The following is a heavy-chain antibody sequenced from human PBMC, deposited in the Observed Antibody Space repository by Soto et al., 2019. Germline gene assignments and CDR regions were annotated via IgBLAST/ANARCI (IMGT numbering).Heavy chain of an antibody. CDR3: ARGSLYYNSSGFYPEVFWDDS. J-gene: IGHJ4*02. CDR2: IYYTGST. V-gene: IGHV4-31*03. D-gene: IGHD3-22*01. Sequence: ASETLSLTCSVSGGSISNGGYYWSWIRQHPGKGLEWIGYIYYTGSTYYNPSLKSRVFISVDTSENEFSLNINSVTAADTAVYYCARGSLYYNSSGFYPEVFWDDSWGQGTLVTVSS. CDR1: GGSISNGGYY.